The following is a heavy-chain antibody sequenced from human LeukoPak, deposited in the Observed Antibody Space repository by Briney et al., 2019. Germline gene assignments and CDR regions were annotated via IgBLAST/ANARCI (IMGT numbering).Heavy chain of an antibody. Sequence: SSETLSLXCAVYGGSFSGYYWSWIRQPPGKGLEWIGEINHSGSTNYNPSLKSRVTISVDTSKNQFSLKLSSVTAADTAVYYCARGNHYDFWSGYYYYYMDVWGKGTTVTVSS. CDR3: ARGNHYDFWSGYYYYYMDV. V-gene: IGHV4-34*01. J-gene: IGHJ6*03. CDR1: GGSFSGYY. CDR2: INHSGST. D-gene: IGHD3-3*01.